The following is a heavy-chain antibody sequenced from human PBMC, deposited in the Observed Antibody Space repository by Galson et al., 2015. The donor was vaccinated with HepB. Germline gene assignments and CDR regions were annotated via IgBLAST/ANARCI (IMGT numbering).Heavy chain of an antibody. V-gene: IGHV3-11*01. CDR1: GFRFSDYY. D-gene: IGHD6-19*01. CDR3: ARGQSRVTVAGLIDY. J-gene: IGHJ4*02. Sequence: LRLSCAASGFRFSDYYLSWIRQAPGRGLEWVSSISSSGISRYYADSVKGRFTISRDNAKNSLHLQLNGLRAEDTAVYFCARGQSRVTVAGLIDYWGQGTLVTVPS. CDR2: ISSSGISR.